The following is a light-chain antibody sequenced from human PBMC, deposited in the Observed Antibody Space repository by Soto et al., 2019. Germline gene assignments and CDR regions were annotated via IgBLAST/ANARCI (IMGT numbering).Light chain of an antibody. CDR1: QSVGTN. CDR2: GAS. V-gene: IGKV3-15*01. J-gene: IGKJ4*01. CDR3: QQYNNRVT. Sequence: ETVMTQSPATLSVSPGERATLSCRDSQSVGTNLAWYQQKPGQAPRLLIFGASTRATGIPARFSGSGSGTEFTLTISSLQSEDFAVYYCQQYNNRVTFGGGTKVEIK.